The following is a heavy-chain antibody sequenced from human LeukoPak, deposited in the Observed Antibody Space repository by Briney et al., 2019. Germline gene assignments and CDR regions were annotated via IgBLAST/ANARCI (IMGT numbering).Heavy chain of an antibody. V-gene: IGHV1-69*13. CDR2: IMPIFGTP. D-gene: IGHD6-19*01. Sequence: ASVKVSCKASGGTFSSYTITWVRQAPGQRLEWMGGIMPIFGTPHYAQNFQGRLTITADESTSTAYMELSSLRSEDTAVYYCARDGSSGWSYFDYWGQGTLVTVSS. CDR3: ARDGSSGWSYFDY. CDR1: GGTFSSYT. J-gene: IGHJ4*02.